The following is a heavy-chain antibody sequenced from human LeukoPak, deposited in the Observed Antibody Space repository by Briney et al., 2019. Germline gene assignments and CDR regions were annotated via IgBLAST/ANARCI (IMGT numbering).Heavy chain of an antibody. D-gene: IGHD5-18*01. CDR2: IIPILGIA. Sequence: SVKVSRKASGGTFSSYAISWVRQAPGQGLEWMGRIIPILGIANYAQKFQGRVTITADKSTSTAYMELSSLRSEDTAVYYCARDLGEDTTMIFFDYWGQGTPVTVSS. J-gene: IGHJ4*02. CDR1: GGTFSSYA. V-gene: IGHV1-69*04. CDR3: ARDLGEDTTMIFFDY.